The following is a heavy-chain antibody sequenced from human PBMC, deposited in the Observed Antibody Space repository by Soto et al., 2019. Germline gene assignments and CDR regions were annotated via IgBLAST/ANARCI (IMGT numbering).Heavy chain of an antibody. CDR1: GFTFSSYA. CDR3: AKALGRPDGDFSLGYAFDI. CDR2: ISGSGGST. D-gene: IGHD2-21*01. V-gene: IGHV3-23*01. Sequence: EVQLLESGGGLVQPGGSLRLYCAASGFTFSSYAMSWVRQAPGKGLEWVSAISGSGGSTYYADSVKGRFTISRDNSKNTLYLQMNSLRAEDTAVYYCAKALGRPDGDFSLGYAFDIWGQGTMVTVSS. J-gene: IGHJ3*02.